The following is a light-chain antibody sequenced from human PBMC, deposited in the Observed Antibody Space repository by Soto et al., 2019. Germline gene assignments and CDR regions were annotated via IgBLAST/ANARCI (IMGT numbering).Light chain of an antibody. Sequence: QPVLTQPPSVSGAPGQRVTISCTGSSSNIGAGYDVHWYQQLPGTAPKLLIYGNSNRPSGVPDRFSGSKSGTSASLAITGLQAEDEADYYCQSYDSSLSGLNYVFGTGTKLTV. CDR3: QSYDSSLSGLNYV. V-gene: IGLV1-40*01. CDR2: GNS. CDR1: SSNIGAGYD. J-gene: IGLJ1*01.